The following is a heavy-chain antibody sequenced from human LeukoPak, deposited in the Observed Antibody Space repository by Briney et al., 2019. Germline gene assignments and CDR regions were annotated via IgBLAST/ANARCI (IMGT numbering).Heavy chain of an antibody. CDR1: GYTFTSYG. J-gene: IGHJ4*02. V-gene: IGHV1-18*01. Sequence: ASVKVSCKDSGYTFTSYGISWVRQAPGQGLEWMGWISAYNGDTNFAQNLQGRLTMTTDTSTSTAYMELRSLRSDDTAVYYCVRRYGDPPGYWGQGTLVTVSS. CDR2: ISAYNGDT. D-gene: IGHD4-17*01. CDR3: VRRYGDPPGY.